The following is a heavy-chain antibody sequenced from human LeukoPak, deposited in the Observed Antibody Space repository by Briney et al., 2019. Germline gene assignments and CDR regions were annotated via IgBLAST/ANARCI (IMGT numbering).Heavy chain of an antibody. CDR1: GFTFSSYA. V-gene: IGHV3-23*01. D-gene: IGHD3-3*01. CDR3: AKVRLRFLTTPTDAFDI. J-gene: IGHJ3*02. CDR2: ISGSGGST. Sequence: GGSLRLSCAASGFTFSSYAMSWVRQASGKGLEWVSAISGSGGSTYYADSVKGRFTISRDNSKSTLYLQMNSLRAEDTAVYYCAKVRLRFLTTPTDAFDIWGQGTMVTVSS.